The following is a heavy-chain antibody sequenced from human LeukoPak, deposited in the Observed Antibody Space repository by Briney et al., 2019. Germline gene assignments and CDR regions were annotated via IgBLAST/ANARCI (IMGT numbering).Heavy chain of an antibody. CDR1: GGSIISSSYY. J-gene: IGHJ4*02. D-gene: IGHD3-22*01. CDR2: IYYSGNT. CDR3: ARKGWLLREYYFDY. Sequence: PSETLSLTCTVSGGSIISSSYYWGWIRQPPGKGLEWIGSIYYSGNTDYNPSLKSRVTISVETSKNQFSLKLSSVTAADTAVYYCARKGWLLREYYFDYWGQGTLVTVSS. V-gene: IGHV4-39*07.